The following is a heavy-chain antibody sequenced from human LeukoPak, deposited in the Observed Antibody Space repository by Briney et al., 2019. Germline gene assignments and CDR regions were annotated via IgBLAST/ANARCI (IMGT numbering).Heavy chain of an antibody. D-gene: IGHD5-12*01. V-gene: IGHV4-59*01. Sequence: PSETLSLTCTVSGGSISSYYWSWIRQPPGKGLEWIGYIYYNGSTDYNPSLKSRVTISVDTSKNQFSLKLSSVTAADTAVYYCARGNRVATTLWGQGTLVTVSS. CDR2: IYYNGST. CDR1: GGSISSYY. J-gene: IGHJ4*02. CDR3: ARGNRVATTL.